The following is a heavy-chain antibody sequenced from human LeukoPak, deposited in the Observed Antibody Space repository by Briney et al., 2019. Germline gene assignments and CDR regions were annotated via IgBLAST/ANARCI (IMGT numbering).Heavy chain of an antibody. D-gene: IGHD4-23*01. Sequence: GGSLRLSCAASGFTFSNAWMSWVRQAPGKGLEWVANIKQDGSEKYYVDSVKGRFTISRDNAKNSLYLQMNSLRAEDTAVYYCARDLRWYGAFDIWGQGTMVTVSS. CDR1: GFTFSNAW. V-gene: IGHV3-7*01. CDR3: ARDLRWYGAFDI. CDR2: IKQDGSEK. J-gene: IGHJ3*02.